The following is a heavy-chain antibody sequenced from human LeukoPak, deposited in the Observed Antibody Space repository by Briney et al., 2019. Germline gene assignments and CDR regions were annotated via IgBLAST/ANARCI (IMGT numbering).Heavy chain of an antibody. CDR1: GGSISSYY. CDR2: IYYSGST. CDR3: ARFTPQGYGWGGYNRFDP. Sequence: SETLSLTCTVSGGSISSYYWNWIRQPPGKGLEWIGYIYYSGSTNYNPSLKSRVTISVDTSKNQFSLNLTSVTAADTAVYSCARFTPQGYGWGGYNRFDPWGQRTLVTVSS. V-gene: IGHV4-59*01. D-gene: IGHD3-16*01. J-gene: IGHJ5*02.